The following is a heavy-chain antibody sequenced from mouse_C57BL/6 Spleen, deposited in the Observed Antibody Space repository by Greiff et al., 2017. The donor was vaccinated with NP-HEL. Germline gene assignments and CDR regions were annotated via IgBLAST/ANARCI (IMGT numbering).Heavy chain of an antibody. Sequence: VQLQQPGAELVRPGTSVKLSCKASGYTFTSYWMHWVKQRPGQGLEWIGVIDPSDSYTNYNQKFKGKATLTVDTSSSTAYMQLSSLTSEDSAVYYCARWGGAMDYWGQGTSVTVSS. V-gene: IGHV1-59*01. CDR3: ARWGGAMDY. J-gene: IGHJ4*01. CDR1: GYTFTSYW. CDR2: IDPSDSYT.